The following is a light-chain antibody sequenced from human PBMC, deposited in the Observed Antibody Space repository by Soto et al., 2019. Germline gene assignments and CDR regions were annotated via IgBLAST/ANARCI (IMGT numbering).Light chain of an antibody. V-gene: IGLV2-14*01. J-gene: IGLJ1*01. CDR1: SSDVGGYNY. Sequence: QAVLAQPASVSGSPGQSITISCTGTSSDVGGYNYVSWYQQHPGQAPKLIISEVRTRPTGVSNRFSGSKAGHTASVTSSRLQSEDESYYFCTSNTSYSTLDVFGTGTKVTV. CDR3: TSNTSYSTLDV. CDR2: EVR.